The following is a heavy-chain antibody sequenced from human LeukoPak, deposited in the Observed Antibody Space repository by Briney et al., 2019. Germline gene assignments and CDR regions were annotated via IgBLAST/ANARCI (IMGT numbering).Heavy chain of an antibody. CDR2: FYGRGEST. V-gene: IGHV3-23*01. CDR3: AGGEVGAHGFDI. Sequence: GALVLSWAASGFPFMDYALSWVRQAPGEGLGGVSGFYGRGESTYYADSVKGRFTISRDNSKNTLYLQMNRLRVEDTAVYYCAGGEVGAHGFDIWGQGTMVTVSS. D-gene: IGHD1-26*01. J-gene: IGHJ3*02. CDR1: GFPFMDYA.